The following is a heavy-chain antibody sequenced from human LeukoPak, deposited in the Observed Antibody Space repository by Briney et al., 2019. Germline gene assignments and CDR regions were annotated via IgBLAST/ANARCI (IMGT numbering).Heavy chain of an antibody. Sequence: PGGSLRLSCAASGFTFSIYDMHWVRQAPGKGLEWVAVISYDGSNKYYTDSVKGRFTISRDNAKNTLYLQMNSLRAEDTAVYYCARQPDYWGQGTLVTVSS. CDR3: ARQPDY. D-gene: IGHD1-14*01. CDR1: GFTFSIYD. CDR2: ISYDGSNK. V-gene: IGHV3-30*03. J-gene: IGHJ4*02.